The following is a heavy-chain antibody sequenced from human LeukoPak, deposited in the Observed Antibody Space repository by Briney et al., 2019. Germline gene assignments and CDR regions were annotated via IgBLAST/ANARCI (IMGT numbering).Heavy chain of an antibody. Sequence: ASVKVSCKASGYTFITYGISWVRQAPGQGLEWMGLISAYSGNANYAQKVQGRVTVTTDTSTSTAYMELSSLRSEDTAVYYCARGRDYCGGDCYTIDYWGQGTLVTVSS. CDR3: ARGRDYCGGDCYTIDY. CDR2: ISAYSGNA. V-gene: IGHV1-18*01. D-gene: IGHD2-21*01. J-gene: IGHJ4*02. CDR1: GYTFITYG.